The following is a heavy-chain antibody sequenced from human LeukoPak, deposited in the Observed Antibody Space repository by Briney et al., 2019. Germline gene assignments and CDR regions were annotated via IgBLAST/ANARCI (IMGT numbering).Heavy chain of an antibody. CDR2: TYYRSKWYN. Sequence: PSQTLSLTCAISGDSVSSNSAAWNWIRQSPSRGLEWLGRTYYRSKWYNDYAVSVRSRITINPDTSKNQFSLQLNSVTPEDTAVYYCARDEWLVRGGGFDYWGQGTLVTVSS. J-gene: IGHJ4*02. CDR3: ARDEWLVRGGGFDY. CDR1: GDSVSSNSAA. V-gene: IGHV6-1*01. D-gene: IGHD6-19*01.